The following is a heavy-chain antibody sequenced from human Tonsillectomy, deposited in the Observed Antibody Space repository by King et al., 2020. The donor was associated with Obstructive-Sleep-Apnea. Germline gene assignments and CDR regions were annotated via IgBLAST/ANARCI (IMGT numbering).Heavy chain of an antibody. CDR1: GGSISSTNW. J-gene: IGHJ5*02. V-gene: IGHV4-4*02. D-gene: IGHD3-22*01. CDR2: IYHSGST. CDR3: ARTGNVDYDRSGVPHNWFEP. Sequence: QLQESGPGLVKPSGTLSLTCAVSGGSISSTNWWSWVRQPPGKGLEWIGEIYHSGSTNYNPSLKSRVTISVDESKNQFSLKLTSVTAADTAVYYCARTGNVDYDRSGVPHNWFEPWGQGTLVTVSS.